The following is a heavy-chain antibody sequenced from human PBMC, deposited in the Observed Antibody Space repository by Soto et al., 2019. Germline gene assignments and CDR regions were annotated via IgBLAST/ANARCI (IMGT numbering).Heavy chain of an antibody. V-gene: IGHV3-74*01. Sequence: EVQLVESGGGLVQPGGSLRLSCAASGFTLSSRWMHWVRQAPGKGLVWVSRIKTDGTSTSYADSVKGRFTISRDNANNTLYLQMNSLRAADTGMYDCAGDQDTYGQAVFDSWGQGTLVTVSS. J-gene: IGHJ4*02. CDR3: AGDQDTYGQAVFDS. CDR1: GFTLSSRW. D-gene: IGHD2-15*01. CDR2: IKTDGTST.